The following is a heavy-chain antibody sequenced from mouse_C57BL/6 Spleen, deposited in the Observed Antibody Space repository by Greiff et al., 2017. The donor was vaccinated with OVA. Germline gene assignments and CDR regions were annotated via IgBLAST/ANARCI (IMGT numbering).Heavy chain of an antibody. J-gene: IGHJ4*01. Sequence: VQLQQPGAELVKPGASVKLSCKASGYTFTSYWMHWVKQRPGQGLEWIGMIHPNSGSTNYNEKFKSKATLTVDKSSSTAYMQLSSLTSEDSAVYYCARSGYSKSSMDYWGQGTSVTVSS. V-gene: IGHV1-64*01. CDR2: IHPNSGST. CDR1: GYTFTSYW. D-gene: IGHD2-5*01. CDR3: ARSGYSKSSMDY.